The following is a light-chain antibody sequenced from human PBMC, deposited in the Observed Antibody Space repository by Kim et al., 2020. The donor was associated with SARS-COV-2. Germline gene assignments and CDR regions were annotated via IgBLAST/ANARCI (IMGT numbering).Light chain of an antibody. J-gene: IGKJ4*01. CDR1: LDISNS. Sequence: AFVGDRVTITCQASLDISNSLNWYQQRPGTAPKLLIYDASRLVTGAPSRFSGSGFATDFTFTITNLQPEDVATYYCQQYDNLPQTFGAGTKVDIK. CDR3: QQYDNLPQT. CDR2: DAS. V-gene: IGKV1-33*01.